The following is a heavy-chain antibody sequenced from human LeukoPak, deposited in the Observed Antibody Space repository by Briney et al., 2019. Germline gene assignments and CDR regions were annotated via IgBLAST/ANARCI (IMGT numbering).Heavy chain of an antibody. CDR3: AREPSGYSSSWSPGLFDY. CDR2: ISSSGSTI. V-gene: IGHV3-48*03. Sequence: GGTLRLSCAASGFTFTSFAMSWVRQAPGKGLEWVSYISSSGSTIYYADSVKGRFTISRDNAKNSLYLQMNSLRAEDTAVYYCAREPSGYSSSWSPGLFDYWGQGTLVTVSS. J-gene: IGHJ4*02. CDR1: GFTFTSFA. D-gene: IGHD6-13*01.